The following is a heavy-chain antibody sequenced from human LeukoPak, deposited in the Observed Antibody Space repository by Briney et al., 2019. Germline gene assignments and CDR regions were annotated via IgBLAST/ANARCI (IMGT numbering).Heavy chain of an antibody. CDR2: ISSSSETI. D-gene: IGHD5-18*01. V-gene: IGHV3-48*04. CDR1: GFAFSTYS. CDR3: ARDGRGYSSKFYGMDV. J-gene: IGHJ6*02. Sequence: GGSLRLSCAASGFAFSTYSMNWVRQAPGKGLEWVSYISSSSETIYYADSVKGRFTISRDNAQNSLYLQMKSLRVEDTAVYYCARDGRGYSSKFYGMDVWGQGTTVTVSS.